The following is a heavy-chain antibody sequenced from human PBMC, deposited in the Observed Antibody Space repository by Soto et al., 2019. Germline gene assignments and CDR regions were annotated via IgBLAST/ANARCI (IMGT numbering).Heavy chain of an antibody. D-gene: IGHD3-16*02. CDR3: ARGVYDYIWGSYRNDAFHI. Sequence: SETLSLTCTVSGGSISSYYWSWIRQPPGKGLEWIGYIYYSGSTNYNPSLKSRVTISVDTSKNQFSLKLSSVTAADTAVYYCARGVYDYIWGSYRNDAFHIWGQGTMVTVSS. J-gene: IGHJ3*02. V-gene: IGHV4-59*01. CDR2: IYYSGST. CDR1: GGSISSYY.